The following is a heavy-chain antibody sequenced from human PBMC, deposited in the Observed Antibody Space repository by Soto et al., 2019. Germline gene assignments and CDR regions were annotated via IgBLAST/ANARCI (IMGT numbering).Heavy chain of an antibody. D-gene: IGHD2-2*01. CDR2: ISSNGGST. Sequence: GGSLRLSCAASGFTFSSYAMHWVRQAPGKGLEYVSAISSNGGSTYYANSVKGRFTISRDNSKNTLYLQMGSLRAEDMAVYYCARDGGYCSSTSYYLRIDYYYYMDVWGKGTTVTVSS. J-gene: IGHJ6*03. CDR1: GFTFSSYA. CDR3: ARDGGYCSSTSYYLRIDYYYYMDV. V-gene: IGHV3-64*01.